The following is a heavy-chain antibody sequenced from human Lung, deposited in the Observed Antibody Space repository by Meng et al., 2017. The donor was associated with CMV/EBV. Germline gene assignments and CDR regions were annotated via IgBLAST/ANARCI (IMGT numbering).Heavy chain of an antibody. V-gene: IGHV3-11*04. Sequence: GGSLRLXCAASGVTFSDYYVNWVRQPPGKGLEWVSYISLKDSSTSFSDSVKGRFTIPIDNVNKSVFLQMKGLRAEDTAVYYCAKELGNGMDVWGQGTAVTVSS. J-gene: IGHJ6*02. D-gene: IGHD7-27*01. CDR2: ISLKDSST. CDR3: AKELGNGMDV. CDR1: GVTFSDYY.